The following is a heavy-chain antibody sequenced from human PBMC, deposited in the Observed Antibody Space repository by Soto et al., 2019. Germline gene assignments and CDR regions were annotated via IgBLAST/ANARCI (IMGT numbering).Heavy chain of an antibody. J-gene: IGHJ4*02. CDR2: ISAYNGNT. CDR3: ARDRRSGSPVATIVY. CDR1: GYTFTSYG. D-gene: IGHD5-12*01. Sequence: QVQLVQSGAEVKKPGASVKVSCKASGYTFTSYGISWVRQAPGQGLEWMGWISAYNGNTNYAQKLQGRVTMSTDKTTSTAYMELRILRSDDTGVCYYARDRRSGSPVATIVYWGQGTLVTVSS. V-gene: IGHV1-18*01.